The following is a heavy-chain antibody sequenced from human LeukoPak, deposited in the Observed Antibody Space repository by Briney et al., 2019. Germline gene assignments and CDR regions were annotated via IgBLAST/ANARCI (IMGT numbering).Heavy chain of an antibody. CDR2: IYTSGST. J-gene: IGHJ4*02. CDR1: GGSISSYY. CDR3: ARGAYGSTQPFDY. D-gene: IGHD3-22*01. V-gene: IGHV4-4*07. Sequence: ASETLSLTCTVSGGSISSYYWSWIRQPGGKGLEWIGRIYTSGSTNYNPSLKSRVTMSVDTSKNQFSLKLSSVTAADTAVYYCARGAYGSTQPFDYWGQGTLVTVSS.